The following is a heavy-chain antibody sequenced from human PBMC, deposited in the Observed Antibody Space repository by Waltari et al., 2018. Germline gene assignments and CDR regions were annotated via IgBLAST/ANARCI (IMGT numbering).Heavy chain of an antibody. J-gene: IGHJ4*02. Sequence: EVQLVESGGGLVQPGGSLRLSCPASGLPFSNNWMTWVRQAPGKGLEWVANINQDGSEKYSVESVKGRFTISRDNAKNSLYLQLNSLRADDTAVYYCTRGGDDSSWYWRNWGQGTLVTVSS. CDR3: TRGGDDSSWYWRN. CDR1: GLPFSNNW. CDR2: INQDGSEK. D-gene: IGHD6-13*01. V-gene: IGHV3-7*01.